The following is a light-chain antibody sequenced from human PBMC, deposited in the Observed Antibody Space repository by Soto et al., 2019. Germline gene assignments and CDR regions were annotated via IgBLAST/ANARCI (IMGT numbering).Light chain of an antibody. V-gene: IGKV3-15*01. Sequence: EIVMTQSPATLSVSPGESVTLSCRASQSVSSRLAWYQQKPGQAPRHLIYGASTRATGIPARFSGSGAGTEFTLTISSLQSEDFAVYYCQRYNNWPPFTFGPGTKVDFK. J-gene: IGKJ3*01. CDR3: QRYNNWPPFT. CDR2: GAS. CDR1: QSVSSR.